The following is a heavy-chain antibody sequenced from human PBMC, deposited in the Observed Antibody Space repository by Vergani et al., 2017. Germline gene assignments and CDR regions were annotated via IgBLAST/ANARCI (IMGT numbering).Heavy chain of an antibody. CDR3: AKGIRLXFGEYSPEDYGMDV. Sequence: QVQLVESGGGVVQPGGSLRLSCAASGFTFSSYGMHWVRQAPGKGLGWVSFIRYDGSNKYYADSVKGRFTISRDNSKNTLYLQMNSLRAEATAVYYCAKGIRLXFGEYSPEDYGMDVWGQGTTVTVSS. CDR1: GFTFSSYG. D-gene: IGHD3-10*01. V-gene: IGHV3-30*02. J-gene: IGHJ6*02. CDR2: IRYDGSNK.